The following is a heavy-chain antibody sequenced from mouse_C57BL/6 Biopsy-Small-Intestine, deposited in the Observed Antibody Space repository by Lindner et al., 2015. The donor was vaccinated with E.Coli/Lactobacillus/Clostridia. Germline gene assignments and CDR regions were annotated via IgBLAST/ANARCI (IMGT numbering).Heavy chain of an antibody. J-gene: IGHJ1*03. CDR3: ARWDPTLVPWYFDV. D-gene: IGHD1-1*01. Sequence: VQLQESGAELARPGASVNLSCKASGYTFTSYGISWVKQRAGQGLEWIGEIYLRSGNTYNSEKFKGKATLTADKSSSTAYMELRSLTSEDSAVFFCARWDPTLVPWYFDVWGTGTTVTVSS. CDR2: IYLRSGNT. V-gene: IGHV1-81*01. CDR1: GYTFTSYG.